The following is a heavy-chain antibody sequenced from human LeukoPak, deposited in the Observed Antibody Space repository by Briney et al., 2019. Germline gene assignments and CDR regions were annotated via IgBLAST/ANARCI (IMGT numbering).Heavy chain of an antibody. D-gene: IGHD2-2*01. CDR2: INHSGST. J-gene: IGHJ4*02. Sequence: SETLSLTCAVYGGSFSGYYWSWIRQPPGKGLEWIGEINHSGSTNYNPSLKSRVTISVDTSKDQFSLKLSSVTAADTAVYYCARAIVVVPAAMRGGYYYFDYWGQGTLVTVSS. CDR3: ARAIVVVPAAMRGGYYYFDY. CDR1: GGSFSGYY. V-gene: IGHV4-34*01.